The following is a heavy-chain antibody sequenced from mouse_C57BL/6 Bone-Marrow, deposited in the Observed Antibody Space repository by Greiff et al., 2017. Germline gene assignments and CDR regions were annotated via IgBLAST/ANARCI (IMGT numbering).Heavy chain of an antibody. CDR3: ARHFITTVVATPYYAMDY. CDR2: ISNGGGST. V-gene: IGHV5-12*01. CDR1: GFTFSDYY. D-gene: IGHD1-1*01. Sequence: EVKLVESGGGLVQPGGSLKLSCAASGFTFSDYYMYWVRQTPEKRLEWVAYISNGGGSTYYPDTVKGRFTISRDNAKNTLYLQMSRLKSEDTAMYYCARHFITTVVATPYYAMDYWGQGTSVTVSS. J-gene: IGHJ4*01.